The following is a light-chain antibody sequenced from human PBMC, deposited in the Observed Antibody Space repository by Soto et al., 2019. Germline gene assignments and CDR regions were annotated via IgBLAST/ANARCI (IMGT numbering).Light chain of an antibody. V-gene: IGKV1-39*01. CDR1: QTISNY. J-gene: IGKJ1*01. CDR2: TVS. Sequence: DIQMTQSPSSLSASVGDRVTITCRANQTISNYLNWYQQKPGKAPKLLVYTVSNLHSGVPSRFSGGASGTDFTLTISSLQPDDCAAYYCQQSYTTSWTFGPRTKVAIK. CDR3: QQSYTTSWT.